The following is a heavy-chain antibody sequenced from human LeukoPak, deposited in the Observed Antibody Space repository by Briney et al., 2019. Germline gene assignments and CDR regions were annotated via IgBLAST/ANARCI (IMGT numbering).Heavy chain of an antibody. Sequence: PGGSLRLSCAASGFTFSSYEMNWVRQAPGKGLEWVSYISSSGSTIYYADSVKGRFTISRDNAKNSLYLQMNSLRAEDTAVYYCARDAPHYYDSSGYLFDYWGQGTLVTVSS. CDR3: ARDAPHYYDSSGYLFDY. CDR2: ISSSGSTI. V-gene: IGHV3-48*03. D-gene: IGHD3-22*01. CDR1: GFTFSSYE. J-gene: IGHJ4*02.